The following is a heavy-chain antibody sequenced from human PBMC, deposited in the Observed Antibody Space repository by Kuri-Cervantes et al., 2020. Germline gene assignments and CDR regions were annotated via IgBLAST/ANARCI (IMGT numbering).Heavy chain of an antibody. V-gene: IGHV4-4*02. Sequence: GSLRLSCAASGFTFSSYSMNWVRQAPGKGLEWIGEIYHSGSTNYNPSLKSRVTISVDKSKNQFSLKLSSVTAADTAVYYCARSPLSGWFLHYWGQGTLVTVSS. J-gene: IGHJ4*02. D-gene: IGHD6-19*01. CDR1: GFTFSSYSM. CDR2: IYHSGST. CDR3: ARSPLSGWFLHY.